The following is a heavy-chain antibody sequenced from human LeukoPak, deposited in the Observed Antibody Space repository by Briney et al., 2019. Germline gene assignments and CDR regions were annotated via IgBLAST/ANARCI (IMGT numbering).Heavy chain of an antibody. D-gene: IGHD6-13*01. Sequence: SETLSLTCTVSGGSISTYHWSWIRQPAGRGLEWIGRIYTSGSTNYNPSLKSRVTMSVDTSKNQFSLRLTSVTAADTAVYYCARPSSLRRRPLGYWGQGTLVTVSS. V-gene: IGHV4-4*07. CDR2: IYTSGST. CDR3: ARPSSLRRRPLGY. CDR1: GGSISTYH. J-gene: IGHJ4*02.